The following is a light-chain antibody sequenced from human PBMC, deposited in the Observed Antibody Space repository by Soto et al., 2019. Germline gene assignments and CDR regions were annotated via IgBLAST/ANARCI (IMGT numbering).Light chain of an antibody. J-gene: IGKJ2*01. V-gene: IGKV3-15*01. CDR1: QSVSSI. CDR3: QQYDNWYT. CDR2: GAS. Sequence: EIVMTQSPATLSVSPGERATLSCRASQSVSSILAWYQQKPGQAPRLFIYGASTRATGIPARFSGSGSGTEFTLTISSLQSEDFAVYYCQQYDNWYTFGQGTKLEIK.